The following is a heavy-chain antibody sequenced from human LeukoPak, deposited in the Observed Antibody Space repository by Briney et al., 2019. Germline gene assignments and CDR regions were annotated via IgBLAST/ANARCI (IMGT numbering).Heavy chain of an antibody. CDR3: AKDRPSYYFDY. J-gene: IGHJ4*02. CDR1: GFSFSSDG. CDR2: ITGTGGST. Sequence: GGSLRLSCAASGFSFSSDGMSWVRQAPGKGLEWVSGITGTGGSTYKADSLRGRFTISRDNSKNRLYLQMNSLRAEDTAVYYCAKDRPSYYFDYWGQGTLVTVSS. V-gene: IGHV3-23*01.